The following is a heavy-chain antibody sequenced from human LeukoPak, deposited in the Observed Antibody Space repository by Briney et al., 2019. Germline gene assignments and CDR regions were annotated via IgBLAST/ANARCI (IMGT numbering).Heavy chain of an antibody. J-gene: IGHJ4*02. V-gene: IGHV4-34*01. Sequence: SETLSLTCAVYGGSFRGYYWSWIRQPPGKGLEWIGKINHSGSTNYNPSLKSRVTISVDTSKNQFSLKLSSVTAADTAVYYCARGVGQWLVRALAYWGQGTLVTVSS. D-gene: IGHD6-19*01. CDR3: ARGVGQWLVRALAY. CDR2: INHSGST. CDR1: GGSFRGYY.